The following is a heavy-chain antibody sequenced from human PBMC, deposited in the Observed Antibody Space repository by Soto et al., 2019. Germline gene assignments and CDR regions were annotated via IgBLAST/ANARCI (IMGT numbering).Heavy chain of an antibody. Sequence: GGSLRLSCTAFGFTFSSYGMHWVRQAPGKGLEWVAVISYDGSNKYYADSVKGRFTISRDNSKNTLYLQMNSLRAEDTAVYYCATRYCRSTSCYYPLWFDPWGQGTLVTVSS. CDR3: ATRYCRSTSCYYPLWFDP. J-gene: IGHJ5*02. CDR2: ISYDGSNK. CDR1: GFTFSSYG. D-gene: IGHD2-2*01. V-gene: IGHV3-30*03.